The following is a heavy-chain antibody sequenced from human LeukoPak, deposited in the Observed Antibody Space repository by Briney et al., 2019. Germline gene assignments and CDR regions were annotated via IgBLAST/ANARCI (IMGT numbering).Heavy chain of an antibody. Sequence: SVKVSCKASGGTFSSYAISWVRQAPGQGLEWMGGIIPIFGTANYAQKFQGRVTITTDESTSTAYMELRSLRSDDTAVYYCARDGRSGIAAAGFDYWGQGTLVTVSS. CDR3: ARDGRSGIAAAGFDY. J-gene: IGHJ4*02. D-gene: IGHD6-13*01. V-gene: IGHV1-69*05. CDR2: IIPIFGTA. CDR1: GGTFSSYA.